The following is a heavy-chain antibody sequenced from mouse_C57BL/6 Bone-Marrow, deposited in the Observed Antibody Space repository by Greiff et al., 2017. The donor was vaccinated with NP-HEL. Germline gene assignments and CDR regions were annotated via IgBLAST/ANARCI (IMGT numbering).Heavy chain of an antibody. V-gene: IGHV5-4*01. J-gene: IGHJ2*01. D-gene: IGHD1-1*01. CDR2: ISDGGSYT. CDR3: ARGGSVVATHFDY. CDR1: GFTFSSYA. Sequence: EVQGVESGGGLVKPGGSLKLSCAASGFTFSSYAMSWVRQTPEKRLEWVATISDGGSYTYYPDNVKGRFTISRDNAKNNLYLQMSHLKSEDTAMYYCARGGSVVATHFDYWGQGTTLTVSS.